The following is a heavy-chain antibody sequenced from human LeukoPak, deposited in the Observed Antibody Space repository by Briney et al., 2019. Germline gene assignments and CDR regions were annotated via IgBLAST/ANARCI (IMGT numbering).Heavy chain of an antibody. D-gene: IGHD3-3*01. J-gene: IGHJ1*01. V-gene: IGHV3-30*18. CDR1: GFTFSSYG. CDR2: ISHDDSNK. Sequence: GGSLRLSCVASGFTFSSYGMHWVRQAPGKGLEWVAVISHDDSNKYYADSVKGRFSSSRDNSKNTLYLQMNSLRTEDTAVYYCAKVERYDFWSGYYAPTPAEYFQHWGQGTLVTVSS. CDR3: AKVERYDFWSGYYAPTPAEYFQH.